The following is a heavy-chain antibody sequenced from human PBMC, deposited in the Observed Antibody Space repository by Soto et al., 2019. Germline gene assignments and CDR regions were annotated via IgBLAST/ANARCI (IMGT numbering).Heavy chain of an antibody. CDR1: GYTFSAYT. D-gene: IGHD3-3*02. CDR2: INAGSGNT. V-gene: IGHV1-3*01. Sequence: QAQLVQSGAEMKKPGASVKVSCKATGYTFSAYTMNWVRQAPGQSLEWMGWINAGSGNTNYSQNFQGRVSITRDTSASTGYMELTGLTSEDTAVYYCARDTETLGPRANDALDIWGQGTMVTVSS. J-gene: IGHJ3*02. CDR3: ARDTETLGPRANDALDI.